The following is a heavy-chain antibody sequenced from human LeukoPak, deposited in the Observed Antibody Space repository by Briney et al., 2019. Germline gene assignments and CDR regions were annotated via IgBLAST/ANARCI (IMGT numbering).Heavy chain of an antibody. CDR3: AKRGVVIRVILVGFHKEAYYFDS. D-gene: IGHD3-10*01. V-gene: IGHV3-23*01. CDR2: LSGSGGGT. Sequence: PGGSLRLSCAVSGITLSNYGMSWVRQAPGKGLEWVASLSGSGGGTNYADSVKGRFTISRDNAKNTLYLQMNSLRAEDTAVYFCAKRGVVIRVILVGFHKEAYYFDSWGQGALVTVSS. CDR1: GITLSNYG. J-gene: IGHJ4*02.